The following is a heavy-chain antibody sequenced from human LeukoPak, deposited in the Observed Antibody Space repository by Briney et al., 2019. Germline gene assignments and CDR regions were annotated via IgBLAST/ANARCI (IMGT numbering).Heavy chain of an antibody. V-gene: IGHV3-30-3*01. J-gene: IGHJ4*02. CDR1: GFTFSSYA. D-gene: IGHD5-24*01. Sequence: GGSLRLSCAASGFTFSSYAMHWVRQAPGKGLEWVAVISYDGSNKYYADSVKGRFTISRDNSKNTLYLRMNSLRAEDTAVYYCARRRFDYWGQGTLVTVSS. CDR3: ARRRFDY. CDR2: ISYDGSNK.